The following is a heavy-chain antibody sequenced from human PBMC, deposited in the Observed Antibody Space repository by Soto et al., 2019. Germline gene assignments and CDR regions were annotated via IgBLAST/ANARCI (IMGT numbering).Heavy chain of an antibody. V-gene: IGHV1-69*04. D-gene: IGHD3-10*01. CDR1: GGTFSSYT. CDR2: IIPILGIA. Sequence: SVKVSCTASGGTFSSYTIGWVRQAPGQGLEWMGRIIPILGIANYAQKFQGRVTITADKSTSTAYMELSSLRSEDTAVYYCAREYYYGSGTTTNWFDPWGQGTLVTVSS. CDR3: AREYYYGSGTTTNWFDP. J-gene: IGHJ5*02.